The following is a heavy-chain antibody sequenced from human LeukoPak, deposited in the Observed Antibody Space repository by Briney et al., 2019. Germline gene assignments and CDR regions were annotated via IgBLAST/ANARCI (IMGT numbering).Heavy chain of an antibody. CDR2: INHSGST. J-gene: IGHJ4*02. Sequence: SETLSLTCTVSGGSISSSGYYWGWIRQPPGKGLEWIGEINHSGSTNYNPSLKSRVTISVDTSKNQFSLKLSSVTAADTAVYYCARGWSVFDYWGQGTLVTVSS. CDR1: GGSISSSGYY. V-gene: IGHV4-39*07. CDR3: ARGWSVFDY. D-gene: IGHD6-13*01.